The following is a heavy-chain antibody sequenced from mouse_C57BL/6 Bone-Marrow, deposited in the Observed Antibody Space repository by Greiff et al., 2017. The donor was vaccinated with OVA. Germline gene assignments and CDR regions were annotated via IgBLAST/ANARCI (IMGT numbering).Heavy chain of an antibody. CDR1: GYTFTDYY. CDR3: ARGRWSYYFDY. J-gene: IGHJ2*01. Sequence: VQLKESGPVLVKPGASVKMSCKASGYTFTDYYMNWVKQSHGKSLEWIGVINPYNGGTSYNQKFKGKATLTVDKSSSTAYMELNSLTSEDSAVYYCARGRWSYYFDYWGQGTTLTVSS. V-gene: IGHV1-19*01. D-gene: IGHD1-1*02. CDR2: INPYNGGT.